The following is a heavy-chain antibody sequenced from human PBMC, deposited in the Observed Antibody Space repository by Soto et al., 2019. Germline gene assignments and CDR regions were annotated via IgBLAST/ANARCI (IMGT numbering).Heavy chain of an antibody. CDR1: GGSISSGGYY. CDR2: IYYSGST. D-gene: IGHD1-1*01. CDR3: AREAVRYHWYFDY. J-gene: IGHJ4*02. V-gene: IGHV4-31*02. Sequence: PSETLSLTCTVSGGSISSGGYYWSWIRQHPGKGLEWIGYIYYSGSTYYNPSLKSRVTISVDTSKNQFSLKLSSVTAADTAVYYCAREAVRYHWYFDYWGQGTLVTVSS.